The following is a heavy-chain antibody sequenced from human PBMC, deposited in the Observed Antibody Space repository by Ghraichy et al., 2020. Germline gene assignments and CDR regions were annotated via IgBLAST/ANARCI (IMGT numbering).Heavy chain of an antibody. V-gene: IGHV4-34*01. D-gene: IGHD3-22*01. CDR3: ARGDQGDYYDSSGKLDYFDY. Sequence: SETLSLTCAVYGGSFSGYYWSWIRQPPGKGLEWIGEINHSGSTNYNPSLKSRVTISVDTSKNQFSLKLSSVTAADTAVYYCARGDQGDYYDSSGKLDYFDYWGQGTLVTVSS. J-gene: IGHJ4*02. CDR1: GGSFSGYY. CDR2: INHSGST.